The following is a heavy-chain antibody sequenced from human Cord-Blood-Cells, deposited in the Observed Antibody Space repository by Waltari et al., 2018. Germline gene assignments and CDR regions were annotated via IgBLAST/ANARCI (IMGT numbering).Heavy chain of an antibody. CDR1: GGSISSYY. V-gene: IGHV4-59*01. D-gene: IGHD1-26*01. Sequence: QVQLQESGPGLVKPSETLSLTCTVSGGSISSYYWSWIRQPPGKGLEWIGYIYYSGSTKYNPSLKSRVTISVDTSKNQFSLKLSSVTAADTAVYYCARLLSGSYYYYYGMDVWGQGTTVTVSS. CDR3: ARLLSGSYYYYYGMDV. J-gene: IGHJ6*02. CDR2: IYYSGST.